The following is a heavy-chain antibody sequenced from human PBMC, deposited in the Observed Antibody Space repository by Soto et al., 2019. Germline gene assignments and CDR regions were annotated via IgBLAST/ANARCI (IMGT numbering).Heavy chain of an antibody. V-gene: IGHV4-30-4*01. D-gene: IGHD3-16*01. CDR1: GASISSGDYY. CDR2: IYFSEST. CDR3: CIVDMFTFGRLPEPNSAFDR. J-gene: IGHJ3*01. Sequence: SETLSLTCNVSGASISSGDYYWSWIRQPPGKGLEWIGYIYFSESTSYNPSLKSRVTISGDKSKNQFSLRVTSVTAADTAVYYCCIVDMFTFGRLPEPNSAFDRWGQGKMVT.